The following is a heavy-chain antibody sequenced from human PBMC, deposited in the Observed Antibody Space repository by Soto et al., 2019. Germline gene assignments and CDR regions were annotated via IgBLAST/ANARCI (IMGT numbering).Heavy chain of an antibody. CDR1: GFTVSSNY. J-gene: IGHJ3*02. V-gene: IGHV3-66*01. CDR3: ARALLPHDAFDI. Sequence: LRLSCAASGFTVSSNYMSWVRQAPGKGLEWVSVIYSGGSTYYADSVKGRFTISRDNSKNTLYLQMNSLRAEDTAVYYCARALLPHDAFDIWGQGTMVTVSS. CDR2: IYSGGST.